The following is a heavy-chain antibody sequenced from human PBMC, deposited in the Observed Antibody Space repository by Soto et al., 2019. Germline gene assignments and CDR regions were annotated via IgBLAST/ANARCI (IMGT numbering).Heavy chain of an antibody. D-gene: IGHD6-6*01. CDR2: IYYSGST. CDR3: ARAGHRSSSEGAKWFDP. Sequence: KPSETLSLTCTVSGGSISSSGGYYWSWIRQHPGKGLEWIGYIYYSGSTYFNPSLKSRLTISVDTSKNQFSLQLSSVTAADTAVYYCARAGHRSSSEGAKWFDPWGQGTLGTVS. CDR1: GGSISSSGGYY. J-gene: IGHJ5*02. V-gene: IGHV4-31*03.